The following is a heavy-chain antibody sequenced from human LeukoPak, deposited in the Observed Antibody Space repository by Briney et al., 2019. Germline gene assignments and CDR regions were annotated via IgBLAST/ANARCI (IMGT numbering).Heavy chain of an antibody. J-gene: IGHJ4*02. CDR1: GFTFSSYA. D-gene: IGHD3-3*01. Sequence: GGSLRLSCAASGFTFSSYAMHWVRQAPGKGLVWVSRITNDGSSTAYADSVKGRFTISRDNSKNTLYLQMNSLRGDDTAVYYCAKESGTSGYYFDHWGQGALVTVSS. V-gene: IGHV3-74*01. CDR3: AKESGTSGYYFDH. CDR2: ITNDGSST.